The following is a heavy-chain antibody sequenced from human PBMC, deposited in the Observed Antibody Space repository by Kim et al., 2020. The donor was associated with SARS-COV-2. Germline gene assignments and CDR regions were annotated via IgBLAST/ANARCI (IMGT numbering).Heavy chain of an antibody. CDR2: IYYSGST. D-gene: IGHD1-26*01. V-gene: IGHV4-59*13. Sequence: SETLSLTCTVSGGSITNNYWSWIRQPPGKGLEWIGYIYYSGSTNYNPSLRSRATISLDTSRSQFSLKLDSVTAADTALYYCARTPVLVCQSGGYIDYWG. CDR3: ARTPVLVCQSGGYIDY. CDR1: GGSITNNY. J-gene: IGHJ4*03.